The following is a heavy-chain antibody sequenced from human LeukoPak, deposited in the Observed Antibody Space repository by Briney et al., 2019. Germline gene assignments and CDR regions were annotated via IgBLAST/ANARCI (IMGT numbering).Heavy chain of an antibody. CDR3: TTVTYYNSRAPGDY. D-gene: IGHD3-10*01. J-gene: IGHJ4*02. V-gene: IGHV3-23*01. Sequence: GGSLRLSCAASGFTFSNYAMSWVRQAPGKGLEWVSSISGNGGATCYADSLKGRFTISRDNSKNTLYLQMNSLRVEDTAVYYCTTVTYYNSRAPGDYWGQGTLVTVSS. CDR1: GFTFSNYA. CDR2: ISGNGGAT.